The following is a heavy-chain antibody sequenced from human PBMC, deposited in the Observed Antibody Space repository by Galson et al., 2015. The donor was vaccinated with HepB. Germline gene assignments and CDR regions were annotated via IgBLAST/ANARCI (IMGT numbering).Heavy chain of an antibody. CDR3: ARGDSGSYFFRTGPPGMDV. J-gene: IGHJ6*02. CDR2: IYYSGST. D-gene: IGHD3-10*01. V-gene: IGHV4-39*07. Sequence: ETLSLTCTVSGGSISSSSYYWGWIRQPPGKGLEWIGSIYYSGSTYYNPSLKSRVTISVDTSKNQFSLKLSSVTAADTAVYYCARGDSGSYFFRTGPPGMDVWGQGTTVTVSS. CDR1: GGSISSSSYY.